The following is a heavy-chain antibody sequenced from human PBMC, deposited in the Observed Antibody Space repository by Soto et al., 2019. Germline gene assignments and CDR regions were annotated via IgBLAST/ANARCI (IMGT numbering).Heavy chain of an antibody. CDR3: AKEGYCSSTSCSTDY. J-gene: IGHJ4*02. CDR2: ISGSGGST. D-gene: IGHD2-2*01. Sequence: LKLSCAASGFTFSSYAMSWVRQAPGKGLEWVSAISGSGGSTYYADSVKGRFTISRDNSKNTLYLQMNSLRAEDTAVYYCAKEGYCSSTSCSTDYWGQGPLVTVST. CDR1: GFTFSSYA. V-gene: IGHV3-23*01.